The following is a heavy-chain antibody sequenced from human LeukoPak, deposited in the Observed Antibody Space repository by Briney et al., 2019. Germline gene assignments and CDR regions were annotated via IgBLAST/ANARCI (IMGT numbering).Heavy chain of an antibody. D-gene: IGHD3-9*01. CDR1: GGSISSDY. CDR3: ARSVLRYFDWLFGDAFDI. V-gene: IGHV4-59*01. Sequence: SETLSLTCTVSGGSISSDYWSWIRQPPGKGLEWIGYIYYSGSTNYNPSLKSRVTISVDTSKNQFSLKLSSVTAADTAVYYCARSVLRYFDWLFGDAFDIWGQGTMVTVSS. CDR2: IYYSGST. J-gene: IGHJ3*02.